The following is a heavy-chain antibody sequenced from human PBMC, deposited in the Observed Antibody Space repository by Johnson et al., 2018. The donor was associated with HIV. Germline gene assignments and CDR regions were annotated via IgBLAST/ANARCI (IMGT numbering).Heavy chain of an antibody. CDR1: GFTFSSYA. J-gene: IGHJ3*02. CDR2: ISYDGSNK. CDR3: ARVPTSSGYHDAFDI. D-gene: IGHD3-22*01. V-gene: IGHV3-30-3*01. Sequence: VQLVESGGGVVQPGRSLRLSCAASGFTFSSYAMHWVRQAPGKGLAWVAVISYDGSNKYYADSVKGRFTISRDNSKNTLYLQMNSLRAEDTAVYYCARVPTSSGYHDAFDIWGQGTMVTVSS.